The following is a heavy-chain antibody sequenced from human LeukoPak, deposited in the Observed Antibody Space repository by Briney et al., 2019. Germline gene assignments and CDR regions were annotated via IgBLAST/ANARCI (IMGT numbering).Heavy chain of an antibody. D-gene: IGHD3-16*01. Sequence: GGSLRLSCAASGFTFSSYEMNWVRQAPGKGLEWVSYISSSGSTIYYADSVKGRFTISRDNAKNSLYLQMNSLRAEDTAVHYCARALLVSRRYFDYWGQGTLVTVSS. J-gene: IGHJ4*02. CDR1: GFTFSSYE. V-gene: IGHV3-48*03. CDR2: ISSSGSTI. CDR3: ARALLVSRRYFDY.